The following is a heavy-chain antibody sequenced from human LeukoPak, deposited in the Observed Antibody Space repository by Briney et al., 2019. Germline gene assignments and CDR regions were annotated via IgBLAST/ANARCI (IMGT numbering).Heavy chain of an antibody. Sequence: PGGSLRLSCAASGFTFSRYGMRWVRQAPGKGLEWVEFIRYDGSNTYYADSVKGRFTISRDNSKNTLYLQMNSLRAEDSAVYYCAKDNYDYGDYDGGDYCGQGALVTVSS. CDR1: GFTFSRYG. CDR2: IRYDGSNT. CDR3: AKDNYDYGDYDGGDY. J-gene: IGHJ4*02. D-gene: IGHD4-17*01. V-gene: IGHV3-30*02.